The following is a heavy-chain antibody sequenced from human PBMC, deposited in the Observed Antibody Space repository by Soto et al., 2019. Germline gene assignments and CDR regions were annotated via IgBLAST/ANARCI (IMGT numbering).Heavy chain of an antibody. D-gene: IGHD5-12*01. CDR2: IYYSGST. CDR1: GGSISSGGYY. CDR3: ARDSGYDYGDVFYYYYMDV. Sequence: QVQLQESGPGLVKPSQTLSLTCTVSGGSISSGGYYWSWIRQHPGKGLEWIGYIYYSGSTYYNPSLKGRVTISVDTSKNQFSLKLSSVTAADTAVYYCARDSGYDYGDVFYYYYMDVWGKGTTVTVSS. V-gene: IGHV4-31*03. J-gene: IGHJ6*03.